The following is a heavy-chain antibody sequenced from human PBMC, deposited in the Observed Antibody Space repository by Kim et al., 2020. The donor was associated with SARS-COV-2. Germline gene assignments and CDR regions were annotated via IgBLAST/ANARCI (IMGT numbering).Heavy chain of an antibody. CDR1: GFTFSSYG. D-gene: IGHD6-13*01. CDR3: ARVEGVAAAGTEDY. CDR2: ISYDGSNK. Sequence: GGSLRLSCAASGFTFSSYGMHWVRQAPGKGLEWVAVISYDGSNKYYADSVKGRFTISRDNSKNTLYLQMNSLRAEDTAVYYCARVEGVAAAGTEDYWGQGTLVTVSS. V-gene: IGHV3-33*05. J-gene: IGHJ4*02.